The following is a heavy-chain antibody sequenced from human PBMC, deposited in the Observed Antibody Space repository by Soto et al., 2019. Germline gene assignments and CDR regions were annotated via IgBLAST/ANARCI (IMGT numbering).Heavy chain of an antibody. J-gene: IGHJ6*02. Sequence: QVQLVESGGGVVQPGRSLRLSCAASGFTFSSYAMHWVRQAPGKGLEWVAVISYDGSNKYYADSVKGRFTISRDNSKNTLYLQMNSLRAEDTAVYYCARGRMQGWLRFRGYYYYGMDVWGQGTTVTVSS. V-gene: IGHV3-30-3*01. CDR2: ISYDGSNK. D-gene: IGHD5-12*01. CDR1: GFTFSSYA. CDR3: ARGRMQGWLRFRGYYYYGMDV.